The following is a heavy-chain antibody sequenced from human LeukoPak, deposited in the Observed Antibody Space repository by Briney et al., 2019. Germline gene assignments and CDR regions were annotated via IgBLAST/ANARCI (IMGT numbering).Heavy chain of an antibody. V-gene: IGHV3-21*01. J-gene: IGHJ4*02. Sequence: PGGSLRLSCAASGFTLSSYSMNWVRQAPGKGLEWVSSISSRTSYINYADSVKGRFSISRDNVKNSLFLQMNSLRAEDTAVYYCAREYSSGWGFDYWGQGTLVTVSS. CDR2: ISSRTSYI. D-gene: IGHD6-19*01. CDR3: AREYSSGWGFDY. CDR1: GFTLSSYS.